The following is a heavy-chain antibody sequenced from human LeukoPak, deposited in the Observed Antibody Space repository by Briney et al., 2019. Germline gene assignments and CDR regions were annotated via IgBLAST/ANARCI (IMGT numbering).Heavy chain of an antibody. CDR1: GFTLGTYD. J-gene: IGHJ4*02. CDR3: TRHLDGIAAYDY. Sequence: GGSLRLSCAASGFTLGTYDMYWVRQAPGKGLECVSSISRSGGSTYYADSVKGRFTISRDNSKNTLYLQMNSLKTEDTAVYYCTRHLDGIAAYDYWGQGSLVTVSS. D-gene: IGHD6-13*01. V-gene: IGHV3-23*01. CDR2: ISRSGGST.